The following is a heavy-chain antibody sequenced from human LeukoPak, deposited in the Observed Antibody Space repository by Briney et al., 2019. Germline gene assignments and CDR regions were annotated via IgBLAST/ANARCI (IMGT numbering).Heavy chain of an antibody. V-gene: IGHV4-59*12. CDR3: ARSRYCSSTSCHTRGYYYYYMDV. D-gene: IGHD2-2*02. J-gene: IGHJ6*03. Sequence: PSETLSLTCTVSGGSISSYYWSWIRQPPGKGLEWIGYIYYSGSTNYNPSLKSRVTISVDTSKNQFSLKLSSVTAADTAVYYCARSRYCSSTSCHTRGYYYYYMDVWGKGTTVTVSS. CDR2: IYYSGST. CDR1: GGSISSYY.